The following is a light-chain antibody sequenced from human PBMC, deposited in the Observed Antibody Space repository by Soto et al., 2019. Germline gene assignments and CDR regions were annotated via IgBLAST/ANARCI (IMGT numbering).Light chain of an antibody. Sequence: QSVLTQPASVSGSPGQSIAISCTGTSSDVGGNKYVSWYQQYPGKVPKLLINKVTNRPSGVSYRFSGSKSGNTASLTISALLAEGEADYFCASSTSDSLYVFGTGTKVTV. CDR2: KVT. CDR3: ASSTSDSLYV. V-gene: IGLV2-14*01. CDR1: SSDVGGNKY. J-gene: IGLJ1*01.